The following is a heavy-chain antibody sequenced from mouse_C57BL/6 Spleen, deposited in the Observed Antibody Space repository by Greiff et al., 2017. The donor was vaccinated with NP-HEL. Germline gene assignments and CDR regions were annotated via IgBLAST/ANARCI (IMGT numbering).Heavy chain of an antibody. Sequence: QVHVKQPGTELVKPGASVKLSCKASGYTFTSYWMHWVKQRPGQGLEWIGNINPSNGGTNYNEKFKSKATLTVDKSSSTAYMQLSSLTSEDSAVYYCARWDTKLYWYFDVWGTGTTVTVSS. CDR1: GYTFTSYW. V-gene: IGHV1-53*01. CDR3: ARWDTKLYWYFDV. CDR2: INPSNGGT. D-gene: IGHD1-3*01. J-gene: IGHJ1*03.